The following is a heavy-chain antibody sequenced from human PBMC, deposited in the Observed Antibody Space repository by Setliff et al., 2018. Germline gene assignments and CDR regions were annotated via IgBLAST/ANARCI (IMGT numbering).Heavy chain of an antibody. CDR2: IHYRGNT. J-gene: IGHJ6*03. D-gene: IGHD2-2*01. V-gene: IGHV4-59*01. CDR1: DVSISGYY. Sequence: SETLSLTCTVSDVSISGYYWSWIRQPPGKGLEWLGYIHYRGNTNYNPSLKSRVTISFNTSKNQISLNLSSVTPADMAVYYCAGGMEYYQRDNRGEGGMDVWGKGTTVTVSS. CDR3: AGGMEYYQRDNRGEGGMDV.